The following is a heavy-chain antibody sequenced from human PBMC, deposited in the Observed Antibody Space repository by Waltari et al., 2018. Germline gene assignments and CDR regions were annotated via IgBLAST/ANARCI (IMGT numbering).Heavy chain of an antibody. J-gene: IGHJ4*02. CDR1: GCTFTSYY. V-gene: IGHV1-46*01. D-gene: IGHD3-16*01. CDR2: INPSGGST. Sequence: QVQLVQSVAAVKKPWASVTVSCKASGCTFTSYYMHWVRQAYGQGLDWIGIINPSGGSTSYAKKCQGRVTMTRDTSTSTVYRELSSVRSEDTAVDYCARGMRGSYLDYWGQGTLVTVSS. CDR3: ARGMRGSYLDY.